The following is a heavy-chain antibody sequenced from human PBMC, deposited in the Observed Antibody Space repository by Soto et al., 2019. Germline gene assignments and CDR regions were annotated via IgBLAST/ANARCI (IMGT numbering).Heavy chain of an antibody. V-gene: IGHV4-59*01. Sequence: SETLSLTCTVSGGSISSYYWSWIRQPPGKRLEWIGYMFHGGTTKYNPSLKSRVTLSLDTSKNQFSLSLTSVTAADTALYYCARERKGFGYIEYWGQGALVTVSS. CDR1: GGSISSYY. J-gene: IGHJ4*02. CDR3: ARERKGFGYIEY. CDR2: MFHGGTT. D-gene: IGHD3-16*01.